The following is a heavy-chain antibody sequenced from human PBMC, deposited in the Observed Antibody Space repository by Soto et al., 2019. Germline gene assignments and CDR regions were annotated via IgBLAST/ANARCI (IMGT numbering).Heavy chain of an antibody. CDR3: ARYDSSGDFDY. D-gene: IGHD3-22*01. CDR2: ISHRGNT. J-gene: IGHJ4*02. V-gene: IGHV4-30-2*01. Sequence: QLHLQESGSGLVKPSQTLCLTCGVSGASISLVGYSWSWIRQPPGKGLEWIGYISHRGNTYYNPSLRSRVTISVDRSKNEFSLNLRSVTAADTAMYYCARYDSSGDFDYWGQGTLVTVSS. CDR1: GASISLVGYS.